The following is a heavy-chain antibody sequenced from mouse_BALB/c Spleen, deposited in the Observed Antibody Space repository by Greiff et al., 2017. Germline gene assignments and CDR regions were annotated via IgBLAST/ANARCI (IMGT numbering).Heavy chain of an antibody. J-gene: IGHJ3*01. V-gene: IGHV5-2*01. D-gene: IGHD2-3*01. CDR2: INSDGGST. CDR1: EYEFPSHD. Sequence: DVMLVESGGGLVQPGESLKLSCESNEYEFPSHDMSWVRKTPEKRLELVAAINSDGGSTYYPDTMERRFIISRDNTKKTLYLQMSSLRSEDTALYYCARPYDDPRGFAYWGQGTLVTVSA. CDR3: ARPYDDPRGFAY.